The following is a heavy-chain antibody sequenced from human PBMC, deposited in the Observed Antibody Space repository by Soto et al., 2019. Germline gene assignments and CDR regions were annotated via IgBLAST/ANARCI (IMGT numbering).Heavy chain of an antibody. CDR3: ARIEYSGYDRAVYFDY. V-gene: IGHV2-70*11. CDR1: GFSLSTSGMC. D-gene: IGHD5-12*01. J-gene: IGHJ4*02. CDR2: IDWDDDK. Sequence: SGPTLVNPTQTLTLTCTFSGFSLSTSGMCVSWIRQPPGKALEWLARIDWDDDKYYSTSLKTRLTISKDTSKNQVVLTMTNMDPVDTATYYCARIEYSGYDRAVYFDYWGQGTLVTVSS.